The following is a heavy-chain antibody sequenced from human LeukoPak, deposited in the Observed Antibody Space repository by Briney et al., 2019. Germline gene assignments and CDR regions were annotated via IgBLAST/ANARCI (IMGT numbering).Heavy chain of an antibody. CDR3: ARSADRSPGDPDLYYYYGMDV. Sequence: SETLSLTCSVSGASISSYYWSWIRQPPGKGLEWIGYIYYSGSTNYNPSLKSRVTISVDTSKNQFSLKLSSVTAADTAVYYCARSADRSPGDPDLYYYYGMDVWGQGTTVTVSS. CDR2: IYYSGST. V-gene: IGHV4-59*08. D-gene: IGHD3-3*01. J-gene: IGHJ6*02. CDR1: GASISSYY.